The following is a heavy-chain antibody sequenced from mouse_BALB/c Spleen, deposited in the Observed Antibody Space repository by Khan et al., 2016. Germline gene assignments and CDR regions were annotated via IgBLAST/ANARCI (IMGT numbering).Heavy chain of an antibody. D-gene: IGHD3-3*01. Sequence: VQLQQSGPELVKPGASVKISCKTSGYTFTEYTLHWVKQSHGKSLEWIGVINPKNGVTSYNQKFNGKATLTVDKSSSTAYMEFRSLTSEDSAVYYCARDAGRYWGQGTSVTVSS. CDR2: INPKNGVT. CDR1: GYTFTEYT. CDR3: ARDAGRY. J-gene: IGHJ4*01. V-gene: IGHV1-18*01.